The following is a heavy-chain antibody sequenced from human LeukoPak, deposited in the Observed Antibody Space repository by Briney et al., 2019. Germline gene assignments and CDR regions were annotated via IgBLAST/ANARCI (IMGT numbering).Heavy chain of an antibody. J-gene: IGHJ4*02. CDR2: ISSSVSTI. CDR1: GFTFSSYE. D-gene: IGHD3-3*01. V-gene: IGHV3-48*03. CDR3: ARDDTTIFGVVIKGDY. Sequence: GGSLRLSCAASGFTFSSYEMNWVRQAPGKGLGWVSYISSSVSTIYYADSVKGRFTISRDNAKNSLYLQMNSLRAEDTAVYYCARDDTTIFGVVIKGDYWGQGTLVTVSS.